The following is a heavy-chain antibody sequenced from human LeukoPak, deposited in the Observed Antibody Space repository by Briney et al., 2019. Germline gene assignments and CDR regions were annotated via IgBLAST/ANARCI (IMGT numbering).Heavy chain of an antibody. CDR3: ATIGYCSSTSCPDY. V-gene: IGHV1-2*02. Sequence: ASVKVSCKASGYTFTGYYMHWVRQAPGQGLEWMGWINPNSGGTNYAQKFQGRVTMTRDTSISTAYMELSRLRSDDTAVYYCATIGYCSSTSCPDYWGQGTLVTVSS. J-gene: IGHJ4*02. D-gene: IGHD2-2*01. CDR1: GYTFTGYY. CDR2: INPNSGGT.